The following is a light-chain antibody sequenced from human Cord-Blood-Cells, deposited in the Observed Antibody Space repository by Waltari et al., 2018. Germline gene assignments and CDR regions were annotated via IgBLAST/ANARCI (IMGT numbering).Light chain of an antibody. Sequence: QSALTQPASVSGSPGPSITISCTGTSRAVGSYNLVPWYQQHPGNAPKLMIYEGSKRPSGVSNRFSGSKSGNTASLTISGLQAEDEADYYCCSYAGSSTTVVFGGGTKLTVL. V-gene: IGLV2-23*01. CDR3: CSYAGSSTTVV. J-gene: IGLJ2*01. CDR1: SRAVGSYNL. CDR2: EGS.